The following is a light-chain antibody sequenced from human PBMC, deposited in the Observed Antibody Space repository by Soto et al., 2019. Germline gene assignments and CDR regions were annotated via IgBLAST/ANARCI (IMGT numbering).Light chain of an antibody. CDR2: DAS. CDR1: QAISSS. Sequence: DIQMTQSPSSVSAFVGDTVTLTCRASQAISSSLAWYQQKPGKAPNLLMFDASSLQSGVPSRFSGSGSGTDFTLTISGLQPEDFGTYYCQQAASFPITFGQGTRVDI. V-gene: IGKV1-12*01. J-gene: IGKJ5*01. CDR3: QQAASFPIT.